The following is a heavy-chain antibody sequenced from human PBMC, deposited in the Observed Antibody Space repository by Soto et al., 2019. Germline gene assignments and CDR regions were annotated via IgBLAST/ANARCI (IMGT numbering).Heavy chain of an antibody. D-gene: IGHD2-2*01. V-gene: IGHV4-31*03. J-gene: IGHJ6*02. Sequence: QVQLQESGPGLVKPSQTLSLTCTVSGDSISSTNNYWSWIRQHPGKGLEWIGYIYYSGSTYYNPSLKSRTAISVDTSKIQFSLKLSSVTSADTAVYYCARTVCSSASCYGYYYYGLDVWGQGTTVTVSS. CDR1: GDSISSTNNY. CDR3: ARTVCSSASCYGYYYYGLDV. CDR2: IYYSGST.